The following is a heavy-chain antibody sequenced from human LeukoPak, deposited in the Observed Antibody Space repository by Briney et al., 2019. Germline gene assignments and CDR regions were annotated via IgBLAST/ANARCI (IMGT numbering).Heavy chain of an antibody. CDR1: GESFSGYY. Sequence: SETLSLTCAVYGESFSGYYWIWIRQPPGRGLEWIGEINHGGTTNYNPSLKSRVTISVDTSKNQFSLKLSSVTAADTAVYYCARGQFYYDTSAYLVWFDPWGQGALVTVSS. D-gene: IGHD3-22*01. V-gene: IGHV4-34*01. CDR3: ARGQFYYDTSAYLVWFDP. CDR2: INHGGTT. J-gene: IGHJ5*02.